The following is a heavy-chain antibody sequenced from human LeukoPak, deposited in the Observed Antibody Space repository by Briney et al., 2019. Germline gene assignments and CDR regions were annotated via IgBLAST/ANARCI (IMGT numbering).Heavy chain of an antibody. V-gene: IGHV4-39*07. CDR1: GDSISSNNYF. J-gene: IGHJ5*02. CDR3: ARGSRRIIAAAFDP. CDR2: ISYNGNT. D-gene: IGHD6-13*01. Sequence: SETLSLTCTVSGDSISSNNYFWGWICQPPGKGLEWIGEISYNGNTYYNPSLKSRVTISVDTSKNQSSLKLSSVTAADTAVYYCARGSRRIIAAAFDPWGQGTLVTVSS.